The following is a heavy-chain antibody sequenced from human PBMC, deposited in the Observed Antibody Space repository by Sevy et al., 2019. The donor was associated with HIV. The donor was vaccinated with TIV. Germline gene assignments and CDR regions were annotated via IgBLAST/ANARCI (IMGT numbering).Heavy chain of an antibody. CDR3: ARDQHSSGWYYYYYGMDV. V-gene: IGHV3-48*02. CDR1: GFTFSSYS. J-gene: IGHJ6*02. CDR2: ISSSSSTI. Sequence: GGSLGLSCAASGFTFSSYSMNWVRQAPGKGLEWVSYISSSSSTIYYADSVKGRFTISRDNAKNSLYLQMNSLRDEDTAVYYCARDQHSSGWYYYYYGMDVWGQGTTVTVSS. D-gene: IGHD6-19*01.